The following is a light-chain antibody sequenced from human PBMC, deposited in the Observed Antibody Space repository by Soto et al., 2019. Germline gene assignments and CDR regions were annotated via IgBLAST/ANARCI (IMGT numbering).Light chain of an antibody. CDR3: SSYTSGSTLAV. CDR1: SSDVGGYNY. Sequence: QSVLTQPASVSGSPGQSITISCTGTSSDVGGYNYVTWYQQHPGKAPKLMIYEVSNRPSGISNRFSGSKSGNTASLTISGLQAEDEADYYCSSYTSGSTLAVFATGTKLTVL. CDR2: EVS. V-gene: IGLV2-14*01. J-gene: IGLJ1*01.